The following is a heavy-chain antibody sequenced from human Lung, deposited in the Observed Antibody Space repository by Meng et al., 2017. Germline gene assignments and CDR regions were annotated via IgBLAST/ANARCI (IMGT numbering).Heavy chain of an antibody. D-gene: IGHD6-19*01. Sequence: QVHLQQSGPGLVKPSQTLSLTCSISGDSVSSNRAAWNWIRPSPSGGLEWLGRTNRRSQWYYGYAVSVRSRITINPDTSKNQFSLQLNSVTPEDTAVYYCARSQQWLDSWGQGTLVTVSS. V-gene: IGHV6-1*01. CDR3: ARSQQWLDS. CDR2: TNRRSQWYY. CDR1: GDSVSSNRAA. J-gene: IGHJ4*02.